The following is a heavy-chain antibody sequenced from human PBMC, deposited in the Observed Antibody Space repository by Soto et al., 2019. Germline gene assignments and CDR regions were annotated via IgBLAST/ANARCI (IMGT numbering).Heavy chain of an antibody. J-gene: IGHJ6*02. Sequence: GGSLRLSCAASGFTFSSYSMNWVRQAPGKGLEWVSSISSSSSYIYYADSVKGRFTISRDNAKNSLYLQMNSLRAEDTAVYYCARDEDIVVVPAALNGNYYYYYGMDVWGQGTTVTSP. D-gene: IGHD2-2*01. CDR2: ISSSSSYI. CDR1: GFTFSSYS. CDR3: ARDEDIVVVPAALNGNYYYYYGMDV. V-gene: IGHV3-21*01.